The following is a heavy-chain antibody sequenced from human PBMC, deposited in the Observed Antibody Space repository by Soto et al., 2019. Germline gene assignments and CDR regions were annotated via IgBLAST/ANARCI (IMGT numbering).Heavy chain of an antibody. CDR3: AKAGGAAGTVDYFDY. Sequence: PGGSLRLSCAASGFTFNNYAINWVRQSPGKGLEWASVISGSAGSTYYADSVKGRFTITRDNSKNTLYLQMSSLRAEDTAVYYCAKAGGAAGTVDYFDYWGQGTLVTVSS. D-gene: IGHD6-13*01. CDR2: ISGSAGST. CDR1: GFTFNNYA. V-gene: IGHV3-23*01. J-gene: IGHJ4*02.